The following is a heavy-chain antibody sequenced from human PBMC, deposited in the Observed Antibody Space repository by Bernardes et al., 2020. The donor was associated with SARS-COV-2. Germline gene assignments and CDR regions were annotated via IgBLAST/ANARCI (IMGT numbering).Heavy chain of an antibody. V-gene: IGHV1-2*02. CDR3: ARDRDFWSGYYYYMDV. Sequence: ASVKVSCKASGYTFTGYYMHWVRQAPGQGLEWMGWINPNSGGTNYAQKFQGRVTMTRDTSISTAYMELSRLRSDDTAVYYCARDRDFWSGYYYYMDVWGKGTTVTVSS. CDR1: GYTFTGYY. J-gene: IGHJ6*03. CDR2: INPNSGGT. D-gene: IGHD3-3*01.